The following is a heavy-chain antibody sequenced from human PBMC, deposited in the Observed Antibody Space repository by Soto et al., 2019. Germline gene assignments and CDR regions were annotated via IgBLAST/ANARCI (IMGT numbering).Heavy chain of an antibody. D-gene: IGHD2-2*01. CDR3: ASGIVVFSAAIDY. Sequence: GGSLRLSCAASGFTFSSYSMNWVRQAPGKGLEWVSYISSSSSTIYYADSVKGRFTISRDNAKNSLYLQMNSLRAEDTAVYYCASGIVVFSAAIDYWGQVTLFTVPS. J-gene: IGHJ4*02. CDR1: GFTFSSYS. V-gene: IGHV3-48*01. CDR2: ISSSSSTI.